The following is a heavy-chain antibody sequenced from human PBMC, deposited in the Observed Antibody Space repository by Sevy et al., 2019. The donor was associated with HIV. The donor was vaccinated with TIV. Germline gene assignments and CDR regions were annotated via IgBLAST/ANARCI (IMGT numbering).Heavy chain of an antibody. Sequence: GGSLRLSCAASGXXXXXYAMSWVRQAPGKXLEWVSAISXSGXSTYYADSVKGRFTISRDNSKNTLYLQMNSLRAEDTAVYYCAKVXGSXSYNXYWGQGTLVTVSS. CDR1: GXXXXXYA. CDR2: ISXSGXST. CDR3: AKVXGSXSYNXY. D-gene: IGHD3-10*01. J-gene: IGHJ4*02. V-gene: IGHV3-23*01.